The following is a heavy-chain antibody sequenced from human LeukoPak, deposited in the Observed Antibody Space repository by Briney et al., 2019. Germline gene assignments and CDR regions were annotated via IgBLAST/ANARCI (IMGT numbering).Heavy chain of an antibody. CDR3: ARGLYADYAFDY. Sequence: GGSLRLSCAASGFTFSSYSMNWVRQAPGKGLEWVSVIYSGGNTYYADSVKGRFTISRDNSKNTVYLQMNSLRAEDTAVYYCARGLYADYAFDYWGQGILVTVSS. J-gene: IGHJ4*02. CDR1: GFTFSSYS. D-gene: IGHD4-17*01. V-gene: IGHV3-66*01. CDR2: IYSGGNT.